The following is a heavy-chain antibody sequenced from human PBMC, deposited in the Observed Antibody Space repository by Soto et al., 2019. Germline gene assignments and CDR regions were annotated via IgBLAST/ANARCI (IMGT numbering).Heavy chain of an antibody. CDR3: ATLWDLAVRGPFDY. V-gene: IGHV4-39*01. J-gene: IGHJ4*02. CDR2: SYYSGST. D-gene: IGHD3-10*01. CDR1: GGSISSSSYY. Sequence: QLQLQESGPGLVKPSETLSLTCTVSGGSISSSSYYWGWIRQPPGKGLEWIGSSYYSGSTYYNPSLKSRVTISVDTSKNQFSLKLSSVTAADTAVYYCATLWDLAVRGPFDYWGQGTLVTVSS.